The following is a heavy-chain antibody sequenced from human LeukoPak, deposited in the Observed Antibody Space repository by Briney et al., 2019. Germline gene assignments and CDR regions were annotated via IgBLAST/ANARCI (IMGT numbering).Heavy chain of an antibody. CDR2: ISSSSSYI. Sequence: GGSLRLSCAASGFTFSSYSMNWVRQAPGKGLEWVSSISSSSSYIYYADPVKGRFTISRDNAKNSLYLQMNSLRAEDTAVYYCARDSGSHLTYYYDSSPPAAWGQGTLVTVSS. J-gene: IGHJ4*02. V-gene: IGHV3-21*01. D-gene: IGHD3-22*01. CDR3: ARDSGSHLTYYYDSSPPAA. CDR1: GFTFSSYS.